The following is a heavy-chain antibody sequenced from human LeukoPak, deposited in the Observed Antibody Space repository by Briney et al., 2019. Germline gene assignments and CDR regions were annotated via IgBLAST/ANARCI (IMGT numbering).Heavy chain of an antibody. J-gene: IGHJ3*02. D-gene: IGHD3-22*01. CDR1: GFTFSDYY. V-gene: IGHV3-11*01. CDR2: ISSSGSTI. CDR3: ANTYYYDSRGGAFDI. Sequence: PGGSLRLSCAASGFTFSDYYMSWIRQAPGKGLEWVSYISSSGSTIYYADSVKGRFTISRDNAKNSLYLQMNSLRAEDTAVYYCANTYYYDSRGGAFDIWGQGTMVTVSS.